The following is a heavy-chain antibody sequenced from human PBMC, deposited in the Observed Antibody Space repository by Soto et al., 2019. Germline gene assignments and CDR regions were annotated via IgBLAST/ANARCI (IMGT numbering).Heavy chain of an antibody. J-gene: IGHJ4*02. CDR1: GYSISSGYF. V-gene: IGHV4-38-2*01. CDR3: ARSREFDY. Sequence: SETLSLTCAVSGYSISSGYFWGWIRQPPGKGLEYIGSIYHSGTTYYNPSLKSRVTISIDVSKNQFSLSLRSLTAADTAVYYCARSREFDYWSQGTLVTVSS. CDR2: IYHSGTT.